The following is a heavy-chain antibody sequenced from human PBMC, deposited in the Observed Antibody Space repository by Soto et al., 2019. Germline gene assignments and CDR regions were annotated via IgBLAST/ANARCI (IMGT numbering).Heavy chain of an antibody. Sequence: QVQLQESGPGLLKPSGTLSLTCTVSGDSMSSSNWWNWVRQPPGKGLEWIGEAHHSGRTNYNPSLKTRVTISVDRSQNLFSLKLASVTAADTAVYYCGRSEATALDYWGQGILVTVSS. V-gene: IGHV4-4*02. J-gene: IGHJ4*02. CDR3: GRSEATALDY. CDR1: GDSMSSSNW. CDR2: AHHSGRT.